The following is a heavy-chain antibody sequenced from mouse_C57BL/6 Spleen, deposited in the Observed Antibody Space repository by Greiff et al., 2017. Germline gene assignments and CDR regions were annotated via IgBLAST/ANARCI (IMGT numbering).Heavy chain of an antibody. D-gene: IGHD1-1*01. Sequence: EVQLVESGPGLVKPSQSLSLTCSVTGYSITSGYYWNWIRQFPGNKLEWMGYISYDGSNNYNPSLKNRISITRDTSKNQFFLKLNSVTTEDTATYYCAREGLLRYDWYFDVWGTGTTVTVSS. J-gene: IGHJ1*03. V-gene: IGHV3-6*01. CDR2: ISYDGSN. CDR3: AREGLLRYDWYFDV. CDR1: GYSITSGYY.